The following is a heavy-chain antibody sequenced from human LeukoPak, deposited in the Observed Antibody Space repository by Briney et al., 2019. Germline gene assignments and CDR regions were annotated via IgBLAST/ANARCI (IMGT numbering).Heavy chain of an antibody. D-gene: IGHD2-2*01. CDR1: GFTFSSYG. V-gene: IGHV3-30*02. J-gene: IGHJ5*02. CDR2: IRYDGSNK. Sequence: GGSLRLSCAASGFTFSSYGMHWVRQAPGKGLEWVAFIRYDGSNKYYADSVKGRFTISRDNSKNTLYLQMNSLRAEDTAVYYCAKDLYCSSTSCSEASWGQETLVTVSS. CDR3: AKDLYCSSTSCSEAS.